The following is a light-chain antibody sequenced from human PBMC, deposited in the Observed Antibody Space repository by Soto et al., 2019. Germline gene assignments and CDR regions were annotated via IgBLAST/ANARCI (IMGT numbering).Light chain of an antibody. J-gene: IGKJ4*01. CDR2: KAS. CDR1: QSISSW. Sequence: DIQMTQSPSTLSASIGDRVIITCRASQSISSWLAWYQQKPGKAPKFLISKASRLETGVPSSFSGSGSGTEFTLTISSLQPDDFATYYCQQYDSYPLTFGGGTRVEIK. CDR3: QQYDSYPLT. V-gene: IGKV1-5*03.